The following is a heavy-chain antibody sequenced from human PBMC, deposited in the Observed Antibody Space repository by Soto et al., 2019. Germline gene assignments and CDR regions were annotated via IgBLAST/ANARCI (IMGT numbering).Heavy chain of an antibody. CDR3: ARGPLVLRYFDWYPYTIDY. CDR1: GGSFSGYY. CDR2: INHSGST. J-gene: IGHJ4*02. V-gene: IGHV4-34*01. D-gene: IGHD3-9*01. Sequence: SQTLSLTCAVYGGSFSGYYWSWILKPPGKGLEWIGEINHSGSTNYNPSLKSRVTISVDTSKNQFSLKLSSVTAADTAVYYCARGPLVLRYFDWYPYTIDYWGQGTLVTVSS.